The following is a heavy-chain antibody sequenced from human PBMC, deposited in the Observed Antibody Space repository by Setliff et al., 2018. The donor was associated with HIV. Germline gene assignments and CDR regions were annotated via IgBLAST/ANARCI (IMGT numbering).Heavy chain of an antibody. D-gene: IGHD3-22*01. CDR2: MNPNSGNR. Sequence: ASVKVSCKTSGYTFTSYDINWVRQATGQGLEWMGWMNPNSGNRGYAQKFLGRVTISRNTSISTAYMELSGLRSEDTAVYYCARGRGRYYDSRSYLDYWGQGTQVTVSS. CDR3: ARGRGRYYDSRSYLDY. CDR1: GYTFTSYD. V-gene: IGHV1-8*03. J-gene: IGHJ4*02.